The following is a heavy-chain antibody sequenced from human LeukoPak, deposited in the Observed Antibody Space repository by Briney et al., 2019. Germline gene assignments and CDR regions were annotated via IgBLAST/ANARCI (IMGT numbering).Heavy chain of an antibody. CDR1: GFTLSDYW. CDR2: INLHGSVK. Sequence: GRSLRLSCAASGFTLSDYWMNWVRQAPGKGLEWVANINLHGSVKLHVDSVEGRFTISRDNAKNSLFLQMTSLKVEDTAVYYCAAWGLYNYWGQGTLVTVSS. CDR3: AAWGLYNY. V-gene: IGHV3-7*01. D-gene: IGHD7-27*01. J-gene: IGHJ4*02.